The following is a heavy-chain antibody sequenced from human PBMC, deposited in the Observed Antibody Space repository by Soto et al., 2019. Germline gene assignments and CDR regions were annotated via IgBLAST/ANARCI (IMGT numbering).Heavy chain of an antibody. D-gene: IGHD4-4*01. CDR2: IYYSGST. CDR1: GGSISSYY. V-gene: IGHV4-59*01. J-gene: IGHJ4*02. Sequence: PSEALSVTCTVSGGSISSYYWSWIRQPPGKGLEWIGYIYYSGSTNYNPSLKSRVTISTDTSKNQFSLKLSSVTAADTAVYYCARGQGLQGPYYFDYWGQGTLVTVSS. CDR3: ARGQGLQGPYYFDY.